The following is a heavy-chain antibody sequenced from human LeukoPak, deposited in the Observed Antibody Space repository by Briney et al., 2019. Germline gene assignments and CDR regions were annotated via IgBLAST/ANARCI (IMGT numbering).Heavy chain of an antibody. CDR3: ARSILETATITEGTSFDY. D-gene: IGHD5-24*01. J-gene: IGHJ4*02. CDR1: GGTFSSYA. CDR2: IIPILGIA. V-gene: IGHV1-69*04. Sequence: SVKVSCKASGGTFSSYAISWVRQAPGQGLEWMGRIIPILGIANYAQKFQGRVTITADKSTSTAYMELSSLRSEDTAVYYCARSILETATITEGTSFDYWGQGTLVTVSS.